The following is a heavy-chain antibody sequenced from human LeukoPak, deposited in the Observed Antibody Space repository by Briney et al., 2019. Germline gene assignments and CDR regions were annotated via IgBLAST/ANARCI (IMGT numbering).Heavy chain of an antibody. CDR3: ARDLFGDYAIDY. CDR1: GFTFSSYS. V-gene: IGHV3-21*01. J-gene: IGHJ4*02. Sequence: GGSLRLSCAASGFTFSSYSMNWVRQAPGKGLEWVSYISSSSDYIYYADAVKGRFTISRDNAKNSLYLQMNSLRAEDTAVYYCARDLFGDYAIDYWGQGTLVPVSS. CDR2: ISSSSDYI. D-gene: IGHD4-17*01.